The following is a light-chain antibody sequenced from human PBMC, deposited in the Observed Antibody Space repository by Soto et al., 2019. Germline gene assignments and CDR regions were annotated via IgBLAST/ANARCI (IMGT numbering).Light chain of an antibody. V-gene: IGLV2-14*01. J-gene: IGLJ2*01. Sequence: QSVLTQPASVSGSPGQSITISCTGSSSDIGDYKYVPWYKQHPGKAPKLMIYDVSNRPSGVSNRFSGSKSGNTASLTISGLQAEDEADYYCSSYTSTNFVIFGGGTKLTVL. CDR1: SSDIGDYKY. CDR2: DVS. CDR3: SSYTSTNFVI.